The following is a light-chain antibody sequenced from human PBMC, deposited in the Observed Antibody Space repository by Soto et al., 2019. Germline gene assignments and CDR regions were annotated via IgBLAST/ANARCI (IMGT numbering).Light chain of an antibody. CDR2: DVS. V-gene: IGKV1-13*02. Sequence: AIQVAQSPSSLSASVGDRVTITCRASQDIRGALAWYQQKPGKAPRLLIFDVSTLETGVPSRFSGGGSGTDFTLTISSLQPEDFGTYYCQQFNSYPITFGFGTRLEIK. CDR3: QQFNSYPIT. J-gene: IGKJ5*01. CDR1: QDIRGA.